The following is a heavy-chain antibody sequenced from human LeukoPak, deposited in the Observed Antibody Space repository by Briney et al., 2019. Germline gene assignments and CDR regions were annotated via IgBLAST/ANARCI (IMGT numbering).Heavy chain of an antibody. CDR2: ISGSGGRT. CDR3: AKAPTSYYNYMDV. Sequence: GGSLRLSCAASGFTFNSYAMSWVRQAPGKGLEWVSDISGSGGRTYYADSVKGRFTISRDTSKNTLYLQMNSLRAEDTAVYYCAKAPTSYYNYMDVWGKGTTVTVSS. J-gene: IGHJ6*03. V-gene: IGHV3-23*01. CDR1: GFTFNSYA.